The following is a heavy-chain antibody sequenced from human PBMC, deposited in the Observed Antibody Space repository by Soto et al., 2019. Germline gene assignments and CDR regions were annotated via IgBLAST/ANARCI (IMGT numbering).Heavy chain of an antibody. J-gene: IGHJ6*02. CDR1: GSTFTSYG. V-gene: IGHV1-18*04. CDR2: ISGYNGNT. Sequence: ASVKVSCKASGSTFTSYGISWVRQAPGQGLEWMGWISGYNGNTNYAQKLQGRVTMTTDTSTSTAYMELRSLRSDDTAVYYCARETGVVVPAAIAEVDFCYYGMDVWGRVTTVTVSS. D-gene: IGHD2-2*01. CDR3: ARETGVVVPAAIAEVDFCYYGMDV.